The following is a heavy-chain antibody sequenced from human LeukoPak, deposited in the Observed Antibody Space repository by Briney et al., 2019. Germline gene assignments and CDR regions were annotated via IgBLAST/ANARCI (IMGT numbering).Heavy chain of an antibody. CDR2: IYYSGST. CDR3: ARAPPVSSNYYGSGSLSFYFDY. CDR1: GGSISSYY. D-gene: IGHD3-10*01. Sequence: PSETLSLTCTVSGGSISSYYWSWIRQPPGKGLEWIGYIYYSGSTNYNPSLKSRVTISVDTSKNQFSLKLSSVTAADTAVYYCARAPPVSSNYYGSGSLSFYFDYWGQGTLVTVSS. V-gene: IGHV4-59*01. J-gene: IGHJ4*02.